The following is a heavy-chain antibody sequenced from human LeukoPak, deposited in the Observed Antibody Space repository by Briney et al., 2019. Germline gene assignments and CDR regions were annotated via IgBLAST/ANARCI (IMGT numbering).Heavy chain of an antibody. J-gene: IGHJ5*02. D-gene: IGHD2-2*01. V-gene: IGHV1-69*04. CDR3: ARDCSSTSCSSSRYNWFDP. CDR2: IIPILGIA. CDR1: GGTFSSYA. Sequence: GASVKVSCKASGGTFSSYAISWVRQAPGQGLEWMGRIIPILGIANYAQKFQGRVTITADKSTSTAYMELSSLRSEDTAVYYCARDCSSTSCSSSRYNWFDPWGQGTLVTVSS.